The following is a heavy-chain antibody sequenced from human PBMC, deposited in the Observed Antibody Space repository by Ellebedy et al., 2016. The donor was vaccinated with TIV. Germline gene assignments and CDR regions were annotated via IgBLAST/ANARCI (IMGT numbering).Heavy chain of an antibody. D-gene: IGHD4-17*01. CDR3: ARVHGDYVGIGYYYYGMDV. Sequence: GESLKISCAASGFTFSSYSMNWVRQDPGKGLEWVSSISSSSSYIYYADSVKGRFTISRDNAKNSLYLQMNSLRAEDTAVYYCARVHGDYVGIGYYYYGMDVWGQGTTVTVSS. CDR2: ISSSSSYI. V-gene: IGHV3-21*01. J-gene: IGHJ6*02. CDR1: GFTFSSYS.